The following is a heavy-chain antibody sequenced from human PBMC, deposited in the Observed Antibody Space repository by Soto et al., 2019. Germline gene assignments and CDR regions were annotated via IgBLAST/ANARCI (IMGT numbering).Heavy chain of an antibody. J-gene: IGHJ6*02. CDR3: ARILGHHAYGMDV. V-gene: IGHV2-70*01. CDR1: GSSLSTSGMC. CDR2: IDWDEDK. Sequence: AGPTLVNPTQTLPLTCTFSGSSLSTSGMCVSWIRQPPGKALEWLALIDWDEDKYYSTSLKTRLTISKDTSKNQVVLTMTNMDPVDTATYYCARILGHHAYGMDVWGQGNTVTSP.